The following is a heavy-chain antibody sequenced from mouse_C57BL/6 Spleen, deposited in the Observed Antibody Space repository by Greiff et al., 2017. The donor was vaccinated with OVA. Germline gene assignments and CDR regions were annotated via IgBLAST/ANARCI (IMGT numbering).Heavy chain of an antibody. D-gene: IGHD4-1*02. V-gene: IGHV1-15*01. CDR3: TRPTGTYFDY. Sequence: VKLQESGAELVRPGASVTLSCKASGYTFTDYEMHWVKQTPVHGLEWIGAIDPETGGTAYNQKFKGKAILTADKSSSTAYMELRSLTSEDSAVYYCTRPTGTYFDYWGQGTTLTVSS. J-gene: IGHJ2*01. CDR1: GYTFTDYE. CDR2: IDPETGGT.